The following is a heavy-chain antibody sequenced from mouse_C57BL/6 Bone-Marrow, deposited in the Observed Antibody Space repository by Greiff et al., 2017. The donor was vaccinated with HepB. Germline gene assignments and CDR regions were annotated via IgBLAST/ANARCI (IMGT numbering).Heavy chain of an antibody. CDR1: GYAFSSSW. J-gene: IGHJ4*01. CDR3: ARSWFPYAMDY. V-gene: IGHV1-82*01. CDR2: IYPGDGDT. D-gene: IGHD2-2*01. Sequence: QVQLQQSGPELVKPGASVKISCKASGYAFSSSWMNWVKQRPGKGLEWIGRIYPGDGDTNYNGKFKGKATLTADKSSSTAYMQLSSLTSEDSAVYFCARSWFPYAMDYWGQGTSVTVSS.